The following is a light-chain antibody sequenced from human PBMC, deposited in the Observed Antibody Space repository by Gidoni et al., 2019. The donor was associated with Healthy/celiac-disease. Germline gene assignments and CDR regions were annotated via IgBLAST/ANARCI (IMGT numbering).Light chain of an antibody. CDR2: KAS. V-gene: IGKV1-5*03. Sequence: DIQMTQSPSTLSASVVDRVTITCRAGQSISSWLAWSQQNPGKAPTRLIYKASSLASGVPSRFSGSGSGTEVTLTISSLQPDDFATYYCQQYNSYPWTFGQGTKVEIK. CDR1: QSISSW. CDR3: QQYNSYPWT. J-gene: IGKJ1*01.